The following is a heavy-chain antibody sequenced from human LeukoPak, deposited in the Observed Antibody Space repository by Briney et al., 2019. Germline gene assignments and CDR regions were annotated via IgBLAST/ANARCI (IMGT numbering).Heavy chain of an antibody. J-gene: IGHJ4*02. CDR2: IKQDGSEK. CDR3: ADLRAAGTAY. Sequence: QPGGSLRLSCAASAFTFSSYWMTWVRQAPGKGLEWVANIKQDGSEKYYVDSVKGRFTISRDNAKKSMYLQMNSLRAEDTAVYYCADLRAAGTAYWGQGTLVTVSS. D-gene: IGHD6-13*01. V-gene: IGHV3-7*05. CDR1: AFTFSSYW.